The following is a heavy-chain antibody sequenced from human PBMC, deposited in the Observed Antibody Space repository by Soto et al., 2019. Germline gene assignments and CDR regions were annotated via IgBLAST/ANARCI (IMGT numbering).Heavy chain of an antibody. CDR1: GGSISSGGYY. CDR3: ARVGGSAYCSGGSCYWWFDP. V-gene: IGHV4-31*03. CDR2: IYYSGST. J-gene: IGHJ5*02. Sequence: SETLSLTCTVSGGSISSGGYYWSWIRQHPGKGLEWIGYIYYSGSTYYNPSLKSRVTISVDTSKNQFSLKLSSVTAADTAVYYCARVGGSAYCSGGSCYWWFDPWGQGTLVTVSS. D-gene: IGHD2-15*01.